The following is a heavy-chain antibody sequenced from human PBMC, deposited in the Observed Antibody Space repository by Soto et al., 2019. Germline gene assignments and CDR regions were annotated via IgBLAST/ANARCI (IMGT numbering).Heavy chain of an antibody. CDR2: ISPYNGNT. V-gene: IGHV1-18*04. D-gene: IGHD1-26*01. J-gene: IGHJ4*02. Sequence: QVQLVQSGAEGKKPGASVRVSCKASGYTFTSYNINWVRQAPGQGLEWMGWISPYNGNTKYAQKLQGRVTLTTDTSTSKAYMELRSLRSDDTAVYYCTRETGLVGATTSDSWGQGTLVTVSS. CDR1: GYTFTSYN. CDR3: TRETGLVGATTSDS.